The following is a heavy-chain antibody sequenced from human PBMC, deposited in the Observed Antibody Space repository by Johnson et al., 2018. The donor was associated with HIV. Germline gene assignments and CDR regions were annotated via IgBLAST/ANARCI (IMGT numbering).Heavy chain of an antibody. J-gene: IGHJ3*02. V-gene: IGHV3-9*01. Sequence: VQLVESGGGLVKPGGSLRLSCAASGLNFDDYAFHWVRQAPGKGLEWVSGISWNGGSTGYADSVKGRFTISSDNAKNSLYLQMNSLRAEDTALYYCARGWDAFDIWGQGTMVTVSS. CDR1: GLNFDDYA. CDR2: ISWNGGST. CDR3: ARGWDAFDI. D-gene: IGHD2-15*01.